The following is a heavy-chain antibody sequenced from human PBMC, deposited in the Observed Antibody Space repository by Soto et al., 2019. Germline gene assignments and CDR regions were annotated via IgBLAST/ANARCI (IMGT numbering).Heavy chain of an antibody. Sequence: SETLSLTCSASGDSICSCYYCFCMRHPPGKGLEWMGSIFHLGNTYYSPSLKGRVTMSLDTSKNQFSLRLSSVTAADTAVYYCATEEKTRSGLDHWGQGTLVTVSS. V-gene: IGHV4-38-2*02. D-gene: IGHD6-19*01. CDR3: ATEEKTRSGLDH. CDR1: GDSICSCYY. J-gene: IGHJ4*02. CDR2: IFHLGNT.